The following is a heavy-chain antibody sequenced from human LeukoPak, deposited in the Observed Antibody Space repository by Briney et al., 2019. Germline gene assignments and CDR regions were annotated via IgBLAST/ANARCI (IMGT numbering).Heavy chain of an antibody. CDR2: INPNSGGT. Sequence: ASVKVSCKASGYTFTSYAMNWVRQAPGQGLEWMGWINPNSGGTNYAQKFQGRVTMTRDTSISTAYMELDRLRSDDTAVYYCTRDSVGWNPFYYYYYFMDVWGKGTTVTVSS. CDR3: TRDSVGWNPFYYYYYFMDV. V-gene: IGHV1-2*02. J-gene: IGHJ6*03. D-gene: IGHD1-1*01. CDR1: GYTFTSYA.